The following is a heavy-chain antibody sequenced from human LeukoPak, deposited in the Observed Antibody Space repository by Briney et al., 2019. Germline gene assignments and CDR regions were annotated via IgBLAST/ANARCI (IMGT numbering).Heavy chain of an antibody. CDR3: ARDWGYSGSYPGHYYGMDV. Sequence: GGPLRLSCAASGFTFSSYGMHWVRQAPGKGLEWVAVIWYDGSNKYYADSVKGRFTISRDNSKNTLYLQMNSLRAEDTAVYYCARDWGYSGSYPGHYYGMDVWGQGTTVTVSS. CDR1: GFTFSSYG. J-gene: IGHJ6*02. V-gene: IGHV3-33*01. D-gene: IGHD1-26*01. CDR2: IWYDGSNK.